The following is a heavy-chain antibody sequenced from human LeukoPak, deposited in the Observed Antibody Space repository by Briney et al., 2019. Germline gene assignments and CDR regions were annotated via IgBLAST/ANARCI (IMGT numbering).Heavy chain of an antibody. CDR2: IYYSGST. V-gene: IGHV4-59*01. J-gene: IGHJ6*03. Sequence: PSETMSLTCTVSGGSISSYYWSWIRQPPGKGLEWIGYIYYSGSTNYNPSLKSRVTISVDTSKNQFSLKLSSVTPADTAVYYCARNDYYYMDVWGKGTTVTVSS. CDR3: ARNDYYYMDV. CDR1: GGSISSYY.